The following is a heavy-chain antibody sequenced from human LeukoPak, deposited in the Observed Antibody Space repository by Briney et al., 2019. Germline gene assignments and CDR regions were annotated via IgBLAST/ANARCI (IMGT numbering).Heavy chain of an antibody. CDR2: IYGGGST. CDR1: GFTVSSNY. J-gene: IGHJ4*02. V-gene: IGHV3-66*02. CDR3: ARVHYYDSSGLYD. Sequence: GGSLRLSCAASGFTVSSNYMSWVRQAPGKGLEWVSVIYGGGSTYYADSVKGRFTISRDNSKNTLYLQMNSLRAEDTAVYYCARVHYYDSSGLYDWGQGTLVTVSS. D-gene: IGHD3-22*01.